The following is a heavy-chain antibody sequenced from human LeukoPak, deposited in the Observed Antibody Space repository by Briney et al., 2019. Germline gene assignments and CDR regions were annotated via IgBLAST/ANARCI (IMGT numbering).Heavy chain of an antibody. Sequence: SETLSLTCSVSSGSIRDKYYWGWIRQPPGKGLEWIASQYYGSPTYYTPSLESRVTISLDASRNQFSLQLRSVTAADTAVYYCARHWGHNYYYGLGVWGQGTSVIVAS. CDR1: SGSIRDKYY. V-gene: IGHV4-39*01. CDR2: QYYGSPT. J-gene: IGHJ6*02. D-gene: IGHD3-16*01. CDR3: ARHWGHNYYYGLGV.